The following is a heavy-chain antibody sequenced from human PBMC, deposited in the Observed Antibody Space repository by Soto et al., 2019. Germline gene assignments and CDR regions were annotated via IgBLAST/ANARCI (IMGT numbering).Heavy chain of an antibody. Sequence: PGGSLRLSCAASGFTFSSYGMHWVRQAPGKGLKWVAVISYDGINKYYADSVKGRFTISRDNSKNTLYLQMNSLRAEDTAVYYRAKSQQKYCSGGRCLNRTPLDSCGQGT. D-gene: IGHD2-15*01. J-gene: IGHJ4*02. CDR3: AKSQQKYCSGGRCLNRTPLDS. CDR1: GFTFSSYG. V-gene: IGHV3-30*18. CDR2: ISYDGINK.